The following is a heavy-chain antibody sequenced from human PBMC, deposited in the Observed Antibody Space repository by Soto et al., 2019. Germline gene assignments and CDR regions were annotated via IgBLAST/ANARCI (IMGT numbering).Heavy chain of an antibody. CDR2: IYYSGST. Sequence: QVQLQESGPGLVKPSQTLSLTCTVSGGSISSGGYYWSWIRQHPGKGLEWIGYIYYSGSTYYNPSLKSRVTIPANTPKNQFALKLSSVTAADTAVYYCARGGRLPLDFDYWGQGTLVTVSS. J-gene: IGHJ4*02. D-gene: IGHD1-26*01. CDR3: ARGGRLPLDFDY. V-gene: IGHV4-31*03. CDR1: GGSISSGGYY.